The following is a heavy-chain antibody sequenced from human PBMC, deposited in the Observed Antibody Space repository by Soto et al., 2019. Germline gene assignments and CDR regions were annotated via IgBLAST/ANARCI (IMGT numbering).Heavy chain of an antibody. D-gene: IGHD6-13*01. J-gene: IGHJ2*01. Sequence: QLQLQESGPGLVRPSETLSLTCYVSGDSISSSNFYWGWVRQPPGKGLEWIGNIYISGSTNYNPAALSRVTVYVDTAKNQFSLKVGSLPAADSPVYYCSRAQIAIRRSWFFDLWRRCTLVTVSS. CDR2: IYISGST. CDR3: SRAQIAIRRSWFFDL. CDR1: GDSISSSNFY. V-gene: IGHV4-39*01.